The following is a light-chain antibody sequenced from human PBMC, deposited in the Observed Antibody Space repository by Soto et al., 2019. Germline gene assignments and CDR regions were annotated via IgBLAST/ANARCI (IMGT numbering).Light chain of an antibody. CDR2: GAS. Sequence: ETVMTQSPATLSLSPGERSTLSCRASQSVSSKLVWYHQKPGQAPRLLIYGASTRATGIPARFRGSGSGTEFTLTIDSLQSEDFAVYYCQQYNDWPPAFGGGTKVEIK. CDR3: QQYNDWPPA. CDR1: QSVSSK. V-gene: IGKV3-15*01. J-gene: IGKJ4*01.